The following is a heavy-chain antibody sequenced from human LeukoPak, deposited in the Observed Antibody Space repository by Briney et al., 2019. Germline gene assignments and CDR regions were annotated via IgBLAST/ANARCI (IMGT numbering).Heavy chain of an antibody. CDR2: IKEDGSEK. Sequence: GGSLRLSCAASGFTYSSYWMSWVRQAPGKGLEWVANIKEDGSEKYYVHSVKGRFTISRDNAKNALYLQMNSLRDEDTAVYYCARKGYGDYWGQGTLVTVSS. V-gene: IGHV3-7*03. CDR3: ARKGYGDY. J-gene: IGHJ4*02. CDR1: GFTYSSYW. D-gene: IGHD5-12*01.